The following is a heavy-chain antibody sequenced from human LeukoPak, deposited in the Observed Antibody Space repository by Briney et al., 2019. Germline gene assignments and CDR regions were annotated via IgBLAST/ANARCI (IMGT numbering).Heavy chain of an antibody. Sequence: SPQTLSLTCTVSGGSISSGSYYWSWIRQPAGKGLEWIGRIYTSGSTNYNPSLKSRVTISVDTSKNQFSLKLSSVTAADTAVYYCARVGTYSSSPGVGRYYYYYYMDVWGKGTTVTVSS. V-gene: IGHV4-61*02. CDR1: GGSISSGSYY. CDR3: ARVGTYSSSPGVGRYYYYYYMDV. J-gene: IGHJ6*03. D-gene: IGHD6-6*01. CDR2: IYTSGST.